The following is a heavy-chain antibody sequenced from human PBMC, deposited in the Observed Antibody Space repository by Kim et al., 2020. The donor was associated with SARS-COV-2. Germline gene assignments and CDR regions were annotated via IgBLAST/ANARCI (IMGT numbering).Heavy chain of an antibody. CDR1: GFTLSDHA. CDR2: IPYDGRHI. D-gene: IGHD5-12*01. CDR3: LAEGGSGIFDH. Sequence: GGSLRLSCAASGFTLSDHALNWVRQTPGKGLEWVSLIPYDGRHIEYVDSVKGRFIISRDNTKSTLYLQMNSLRPEDTAVYYCLAEGGSGIFDHWGQ. J-gene: IGHJ4*02. V-gene: IGHV3-30*04.